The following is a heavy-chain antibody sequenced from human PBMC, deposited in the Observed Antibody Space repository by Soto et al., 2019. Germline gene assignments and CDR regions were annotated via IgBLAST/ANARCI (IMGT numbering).Heavy chain of an antibody. CDR3: ARPFDYVAHDY. D-gene: IGHD3-9*01. CDR2: IIPILGIA. CDR1: GGTFSSYT. V-gene: IGHV1-69*02. Sequence: QVQLVQSGAEVKKPGSSVKVSCKASGGTFSSYTISWVRQAPGQGLEWMGRIIPILGIANYAQKFQGRVTITAHDSATRAYIALTSLKSEPTDVYTCARPFDYVAHDYSGQGTTVTVSS. J-gene: IGHJ4*02.